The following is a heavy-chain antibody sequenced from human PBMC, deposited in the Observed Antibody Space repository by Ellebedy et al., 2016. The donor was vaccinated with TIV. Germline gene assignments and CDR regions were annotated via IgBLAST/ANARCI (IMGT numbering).Heavy chain of an antibody. Sequence: GESLKISCAASGFTFSSYWMHWVRQAPGKGLVWVSRINTDGRTIDYADSVKGRFTISRDNSKSTLDQQMNSLRAEDTAVYFCAKDRTPGDGYWVFDYWGQGTLVTVSS. CDR1: GFTFSSYW. J-gene: IGHJ4*02. CDR2: INTDGRTI. CDR3: AKDRTPGDGYWVFDY. D-gene: IGHD5-18*01. V-gene: IGHV3-74*01.